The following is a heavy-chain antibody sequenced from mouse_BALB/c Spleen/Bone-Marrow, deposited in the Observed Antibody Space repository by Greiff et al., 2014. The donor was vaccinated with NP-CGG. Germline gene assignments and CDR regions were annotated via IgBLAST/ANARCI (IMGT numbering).Heavy chain of an antibody. Sequence: QVQIQQSGAELVRPGTAVNVSCKASGYAFTNYLIEWVKQRPGQGLEWIGVINPGSGGANYNEKFKGKATLTADKSSSTAYMQLSSLTSDDSAVYFCARFGRYYFDYWGQGTTLTVSS. CDR2: INPGSGGA. J-gene: IGHJ2*01. V-gene: IGHV1-54*01. CDR1: GYAFTNYL. CDR3: ARFGRYYFDY.